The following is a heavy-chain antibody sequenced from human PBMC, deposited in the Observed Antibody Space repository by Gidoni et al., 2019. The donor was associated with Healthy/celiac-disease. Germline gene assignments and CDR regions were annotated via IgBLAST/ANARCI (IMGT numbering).Heavy chain of an antibody. CDR1: GFTFSSYA. CDR2: ISGSGGST. V-gene: IGHV3-23*01. J-gene: IGHJ6*04. D-gene: IGHD6-13*01. Sequence: EVQLLESGGGLVQPGGSLRLSCAASGFTFSSYAMSWVRQGPGQGLAWGSAISGSGGSTYYADSVKGRFTISRDNSKNTLYLQMNSLRAEDTAVYYCAKPPGSSWYYYGMDVWGKGTTVTVSS. CDR3: AKPPGSSWYYYGMDV.